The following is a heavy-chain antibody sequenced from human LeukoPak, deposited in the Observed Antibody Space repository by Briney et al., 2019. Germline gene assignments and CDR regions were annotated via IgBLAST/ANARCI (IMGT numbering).Heavy chain of an antibody. V-gene: IGHV3-13*04. J-gene: IGHJ3*02. D-gene: IGHD3-10*01. CDR2: IGTAGDT. CDR1: GFTFSSYD. CDR3: ARGRGWGTFDI. Sequence: PGGSLRLSCAASGFTFSSYDMHWVRQGTGKGLEWVSAIGTAGDTYYPGSVKGRFTTSRENAKNSLYLRMNSLRVGDTAVYYCARGRGWGTFDIWGQGTMVTVSS.